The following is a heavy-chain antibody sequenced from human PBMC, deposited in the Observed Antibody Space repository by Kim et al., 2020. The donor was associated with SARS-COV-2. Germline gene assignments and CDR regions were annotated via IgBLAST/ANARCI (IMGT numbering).Heavy chain of an antibody. CDR3: ARVAGSSGRYVSAYFDY. V-gene: IGHV4-4*02. CDR1: GGSISSSNW. J-gene: IGHJ4*01. CDR2: IYHSGST. D-gene: IGHD6-19*01. Sequence: SETLSLTCAVSGGSISSSNWWSWVRQPPGKGLEWFGEIYHSGSTNYNPSLKSRVTTSVDKSKNQFSLKLTPVTAAATALYSCARVAGSSGRYVSAYFDY.